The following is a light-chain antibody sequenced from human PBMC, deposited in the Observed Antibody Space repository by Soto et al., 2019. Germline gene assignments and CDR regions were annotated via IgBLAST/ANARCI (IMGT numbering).Light chain of an antibody. CDR2: AAS. Sequence: DIQLTQSPSFLSASVGDRVTITCRASQGISSYLAWYQQKPGKAPKLLIYAASPLQSGVPSRFSGSGSGTESTLTISSLESPDFATHYYQLLNIYPRTFGQGTKLEIK. CDR1: QGISSY. CDR3: QLLNIYPRT. J-gene: IGKJ2*02. V-gene: IGKV1-9*01.